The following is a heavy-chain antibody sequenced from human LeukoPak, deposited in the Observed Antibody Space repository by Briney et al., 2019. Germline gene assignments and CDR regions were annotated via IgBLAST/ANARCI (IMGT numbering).Heavy chain of an antibody. J-gene: IGHJ6*02. CDR3: ARDDCSSTSCYGFYYYGMDV. Sequence: GGSLRLSCAASGFTFSSYSMNWVRQAPGKGLEWVANIKQDGSEEYYVDSVKGRFTISRDNAKNSLILQMNSLRAEDTAVYYCARDDCSSTSCYGFYYYGMDVWGQGTTVTVSS. V-gene: IGHV3-7*01. CDR2: IKQDGSEE. CDR1: GFTFSSYS. D-gene: IGHD2-2*01.